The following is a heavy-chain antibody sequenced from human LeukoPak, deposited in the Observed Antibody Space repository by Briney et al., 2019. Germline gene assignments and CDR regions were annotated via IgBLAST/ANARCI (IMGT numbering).Heavy chain of an antibody. D-gene: IGHD3-10*01. J-gene: IGHJ4*02. CDR1: GGSVSSTTYY. CDR2: INYSGST. V-gene: IGHV4-39*01. CDR3: ARYVVYGSGKYYFDY. Sequence: SETLSLTCTVSGGSVSSTTYYWSWIRQPQGKGLEWIASINYSGSTYYNPSLKSRVTISVDTPENQLSPKLSSVTAADTAVYYCARYVVYGSGKYYFDYWGQGTLVTVSS.